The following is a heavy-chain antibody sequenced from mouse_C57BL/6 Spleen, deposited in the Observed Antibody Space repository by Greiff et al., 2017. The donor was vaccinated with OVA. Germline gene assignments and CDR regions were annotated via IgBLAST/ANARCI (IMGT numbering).Heavy chain of an antibody. V-gene: IGHV1-4*01. CDR2: INPSSGYT. J-gene: IGHJ4*01. D-gene: IGHD1-1*01. CDR1: GYTFTSYT. CDR3: ARSSLYYGSSLYAMDY. Sequence: VQRVESGAELARPGASVKMSCKASGYTFTSYTMHWVKQRPGQGLEWIGYINPSSGYTKYNQKFKDKATLTADKSSSTAYMQLSSLTSEDSAVYYCARSSLYYGSSLYAMDYWGQGTSVTVSS.